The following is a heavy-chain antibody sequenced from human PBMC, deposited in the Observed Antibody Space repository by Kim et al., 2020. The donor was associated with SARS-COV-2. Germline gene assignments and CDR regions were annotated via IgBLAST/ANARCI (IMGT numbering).Heavy chain of an antibody. J-gene: IGHJ4*02. V-gene: IGHV1-2*06. Sequence: ASVKVSCKASGFTFIDYHIHWVRQAPGQGLEWMGRFDPRTTYISQTFQDRITVTWDMSISTAYMELSSLTSDDTAVYYCARDLIRTPYWELDYWGQGTLVTVSS. CDR1: GFTFIDYH. D-gene: IGHD2-21*01. CDR2: FDPRTT. CDR3: ARDLIRTPYWELDY.